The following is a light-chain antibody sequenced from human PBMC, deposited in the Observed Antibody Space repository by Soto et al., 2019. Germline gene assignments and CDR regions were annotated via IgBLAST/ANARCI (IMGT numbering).Light chain of an antibody. CDR3: QQLNTLPFT. CDR1: QDISTY. V-gene: IGKV1-9*01. Sequence: DIQCTQSPSFLSASVGDRVTITCRASQDISTYLAWYQQKPGKAPKLMIYEASTLQNGVPSRFSGRGSGTDFTLTISGLLPEDFATYHCQQLNTLPFTFGQGTRLEIK. J-gene: IGKJ5*01. CDR2: EAS.